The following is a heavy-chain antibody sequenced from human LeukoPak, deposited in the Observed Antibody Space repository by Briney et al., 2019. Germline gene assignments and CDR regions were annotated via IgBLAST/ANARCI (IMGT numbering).Heavy chain of an antibody. J-gene: IGHJ4*02. CDR2: ISAYNGRT. V-gene: IGHV1-18*01. D-gene: IGHD4-17*01. CDR1: GYTFTSYG. CDR3: ARTPHTDHGDYASTDY. Sequence: ASVKVSCKASGYTFTSYGIRWVRQAPGQGLEWMGWISAYNGRTYYAQNLQGRVTMTTDTATSTAYMELRSLRSDDTAVYYCARTPHTDHGDYASTDYWGQGTLVTVSS.